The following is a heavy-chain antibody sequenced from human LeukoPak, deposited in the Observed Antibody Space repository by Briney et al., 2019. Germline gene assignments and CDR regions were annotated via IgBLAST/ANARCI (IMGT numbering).Heavy chain of an antibody. D-gene: IGHD3-16*01. CDR2: IDPDDSYT. Sequence: HGESLKISCQASGHNFATHYINWVRQVPGKGLEWMGRIDPDDSYTNYSPAFQGHVTMSADKSSRTAYLQWGSLEASDTAMYYCARRPGGVLADTDFFESWGQGTLVIVSS. V-gene: IGHV5-10-1*01. CDR1: GHNFATHY. J-gene: IGHJ4*02. CDR3: ARRPGGVLADTDFFES.